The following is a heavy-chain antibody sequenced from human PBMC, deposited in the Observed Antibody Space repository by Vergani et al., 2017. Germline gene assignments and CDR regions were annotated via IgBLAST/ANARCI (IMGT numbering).Heavy chain of an antibody. CDR2: ISSSSSYI. D-gene: IGHD3-10*01. CDR3: ARGGVTMVRGVIINYYYYGMDV. Sequence: EVQLVESGGGLVKPGGSLRLSCAASGFTFSSYSMNWVRQAPGKGLEWVSSISSSSSYIYYADSVKGRFTISRDNAKNSLYLQMNSLRAEDTAVYYCARGGVTMVRGVIINYYYYGMDVWGQGTTVTVSS. CDR1: GFTFSSYS. V-gene: IGHV3-21*01. J-gene: IGHJ6*02.